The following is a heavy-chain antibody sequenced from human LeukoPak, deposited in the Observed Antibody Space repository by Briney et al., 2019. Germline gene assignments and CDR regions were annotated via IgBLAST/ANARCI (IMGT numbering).Heavy chain of an antibody. CDR3: AKAGGDYGGNTHYYFDY. V-gene: IGHV3-23*01. Sequence: GGSPRLSCAASGFTLSSYAMSWVRQAPGKGLEWVSAISGSGGSTYYADSVKGRFTISRDNSKNTLYLQMNSLRAEDTAIYYCAKAGGDYGGNTHYYFDYWGQGTLVTVSS. CDR2: ISGSGGST. CDR1: GFTLSSYA. D-gene: IGHD4-23*01. J-gene: IGHJ4*02.